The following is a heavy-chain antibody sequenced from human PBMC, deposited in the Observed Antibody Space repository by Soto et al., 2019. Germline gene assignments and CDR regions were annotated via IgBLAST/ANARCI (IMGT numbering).Heavy chain of an antibody. CDR1: GGSISSGDYY. Sequence: SETLSLTCTVSGGSISSGDYYWSWIRQPPGKGLEWIGYIYYSGSTYYNPSLKSRVTISVDTSKNQFSLKLSSVTAADTAVYYCAREAYSSSWRYYYYGMDVWGQGTTVTVSS. J-gene: IGHJ6*02. CDR2: IYYSGST. CDR3: AREAYSSSWRYYYYGMDV. V-gene: IGHV4-30-4*02. D-gene: IGHD6-13*01.